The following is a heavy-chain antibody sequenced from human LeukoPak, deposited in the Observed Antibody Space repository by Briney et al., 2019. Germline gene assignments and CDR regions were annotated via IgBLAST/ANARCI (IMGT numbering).Heavy chain of an antibody. CDR3: AREVLYDSSGYSMIDY. Sequence: ASVKVSCKASGYTFTNYGMNWVRQAPGQGLEWMGWINTNAGNPTYAQGFTGRFVFSLDTSVSTAYLQISSLKAEDTAVYYCAREVLYDSSGYSMIDYWGQGTLVTVSS. V-gene: IGHV7-4-1*02. CDR1: GYTFTNYG. J-gene: IGHJ4*02. D-gene: IGHD3-22*01. CDR2: INTNAGNP.